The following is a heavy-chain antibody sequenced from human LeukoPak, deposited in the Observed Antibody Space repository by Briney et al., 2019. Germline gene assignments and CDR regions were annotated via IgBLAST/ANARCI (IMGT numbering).Heavy chain of an antibody. Sequence: GGSLRLSYAASGFTFSSYWMSWVRQAPGKGLEWVANIKQDGSEKYYVDSVKGRFTISRDNAKNSLYLQMNSLRAEDTAVYYCARERQTGSTVYFDYWGQGTLVTVSS. CDR2: IKQDGSEK. V-gene: IGHV3-7*01. D-gene: IGHD1-1*01. J-gene: IGHJ4*02. CDR1: GFTFSSYW. CDR3: ARERQTGSTVYFDY.